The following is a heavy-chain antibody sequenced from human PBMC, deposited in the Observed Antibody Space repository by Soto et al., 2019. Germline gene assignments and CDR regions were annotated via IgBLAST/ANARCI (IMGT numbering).Heavy chain of an antibody. Sequence: QVQLQQWGAGLLKPSETLSLTCAVYGGSFSGYYWTWIRQSPEKGLEWIGEVNHSGTTYYNPSLKTRATLSVHTPINKLSVKMRSVIALDTAAYYGAGGIGYCSRINCYSSRRLRFDSWGQGTLVTVSS. CDR3: AGGIGYCSRINCYSSRRLRFDS. J-gene: IGHJ4*02. CDR1: GGSFSGYY. CDR2: VNHSGTT. V-gene: IGHV4-34*01. D-gene: IGHD2-2*01.